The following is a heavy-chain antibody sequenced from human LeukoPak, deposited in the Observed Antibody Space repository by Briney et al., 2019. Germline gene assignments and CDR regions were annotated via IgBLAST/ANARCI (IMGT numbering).Heavy chain of an antibody. J-gene: IGHJ6*02. CDR2: ISYDGSNK. Sequence: PGGSLRLSCAASGFTFRSYGMHGVRQAPGKGREGVAVISYDGSNKYYADSVKGRFTIPRDNSKNTLYLQMNSLRGEDTAVYYCAKDRSYMVRGAKVYYSGMDVWGHGNTVTVSS. V-gene: IGHV3-30*18. CDR1: GFTFRSYG. CDR3: AKDRSYMVRGAKVYYSGMDV. D-gene: IGHD3-10*01.